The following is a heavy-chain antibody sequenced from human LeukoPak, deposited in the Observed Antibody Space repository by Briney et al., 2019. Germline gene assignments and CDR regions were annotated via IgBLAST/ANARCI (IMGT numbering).Heavy chain of an antibody. CDR3: ARASSWYGWFDP. J-gene: IGHJ5*02. CDR2: IYYSGST. CDR1: GGSISSYY. D-gene: IGHD6-13*01. Sequence: SETLSLTCTVSGGSISSYYWSWIRQPPGKGLEWIGYIYYSGSTNYNPSLKSRISISVDMTKNQFSLKLSSVTAADTAVYYCARASSWYGWFDPWGQGTLVTVSS. V-gene: IGHV4-59*01.